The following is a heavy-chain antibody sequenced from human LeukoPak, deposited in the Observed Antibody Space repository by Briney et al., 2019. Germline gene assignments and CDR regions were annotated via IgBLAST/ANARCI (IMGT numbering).Heavy chain of an antibody. CDR2: ISYDGSNK. Sequence: GGSLRLSCAASGFTFSSFGMHWVRQAPGKGLEWVAVISYDGSNKYYADSVKGRFTISRDNSKNTLYLQMNSLRAEDTAVYYCAKPSHHYDTFLPLDYWGQGTLVTVSS. CDR1: GFTFSSFG. CDR3: AKPSHHYDTFLPLDY. J-gene: IGHJ4*02. D-gene: IGHD3-9*01. V-gene: IGHV3-30*18.